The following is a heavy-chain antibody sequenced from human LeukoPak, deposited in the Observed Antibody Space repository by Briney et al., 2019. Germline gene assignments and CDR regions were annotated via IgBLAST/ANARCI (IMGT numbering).Heavy chain of an antibody. D-gene: IGHD3-16*01. J-gene: IGHJ4*02. CDR1: GYAFSSHG. V-gene: IGHV3-23*01. CDR2: INGPGDNP. Sequence: GGSLRLSCAASGYAFSSHGLTWVRQAPGKGLESVSTINGPGDNPYYAETVKGRFTISRDNSKNTLYLQMHSLRAEDTAIYYCAKVSVCYGCYLDFWGQGTLVTVS. CDR3: AKVSVCYGCYLDF.